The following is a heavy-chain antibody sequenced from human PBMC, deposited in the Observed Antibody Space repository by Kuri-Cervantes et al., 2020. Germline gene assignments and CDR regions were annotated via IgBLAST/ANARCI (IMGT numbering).Heavy chain of an antibody. CDR2: IYTSGST. V-gene: IGHV4-4*07. CDR1: GGSISSYY. Sequence: SETLSLTCTVSGGSISSYYWSWIRQPAGKGLEWIGRIYTSGSTNYNPSLKSRVTISVDTSKNQFSLKLSSVTAADTAVYYCARVGSSWGGNWFDPWGQGTLVTVSS. J-gene: IGHJ5*02. CDR3: ARVGSSWGGNWFDP. D-gene: IGHD6-13*01.